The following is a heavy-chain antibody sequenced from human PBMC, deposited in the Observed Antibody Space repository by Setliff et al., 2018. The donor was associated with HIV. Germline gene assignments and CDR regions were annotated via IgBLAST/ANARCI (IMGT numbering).Heavy chain of an antibody. V-gene: IGHV1-69*05. D-gene: IGHD2-8*01. CDR1: GDTFSNSA. Sequence: SVKVSCKASGDTFSNSALTWVRQAPGQGLEWMGGSIPLFGTVKYAQKFQGRVTITTDEPMTTGFMELSSLRSEDTAVYYCASGSGYCRNGDCYVGVHKNPDKYYFDYWGQGTLVTVSS. CDR3: ASGSGYCRNGDCYVGVHKNPDKYYFDY. CDR2: SIPLFGTV. J-gene: IGHJ4*02.